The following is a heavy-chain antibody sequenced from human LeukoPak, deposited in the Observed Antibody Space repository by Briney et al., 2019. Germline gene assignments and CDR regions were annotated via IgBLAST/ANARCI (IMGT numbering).Heavy chain of an antibody. CDR2: ISGSGGSI. V-gene: IGHV3-23*01. Sequence: GGSLRLSCAASGFTFSAYAMSWVRQAPGKGLEWVSTISGSGGSIYYADSVKGRFSVSRDNSKITVYLQMNSLRAEDTVVYYCAKRRYGDYGDFDYWGQGTLVTVSS. J-gene: IGHJ4*02. CDR1: GFTFSAYA. CDR3: AKRRYGDYGDFDY. D-gene: IGHD4-17*01.